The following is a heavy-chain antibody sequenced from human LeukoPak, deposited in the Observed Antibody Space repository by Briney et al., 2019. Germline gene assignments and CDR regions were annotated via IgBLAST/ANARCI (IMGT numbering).Heavy chain of an antibody. CDR3: ARATTALTV. V-gene: IGHV3-21*01. D-gene: IGHD2-21*02. J-gene: IGHJ4*02. CDR2: ISSSSRHT. Sequence: GGSLRLSCVASGFTFSYYTMNWVRQAPGKGLQWVSSISSSSRHTYYAESVKGRFNISRDNASNSLYLQMNSLRADDTAVYYCARATTALTVWGQGTLVTVSS. CDR1: GFTFSYYT.